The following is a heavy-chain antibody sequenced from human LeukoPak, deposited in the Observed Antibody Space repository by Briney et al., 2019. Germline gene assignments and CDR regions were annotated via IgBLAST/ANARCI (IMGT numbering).Heavy chain of an antibody. J-gene: IGHJ4*02. Sequence: ASVTVSFKVSGYTLTELSMHWVRQAPGKGLEGMGGFDPEDGETIYAQKFQGRVTMTEDTSTDTAYMGLSSLRSEDTAAYYCATDLGSWRFDYWGQGTLVTVSS. CDR1: GYTLTELS. CDR2: FDPEDGET. CDR3: ATDLGSWRFDY. D-gene: IGHD6-13*01. V-gene: IGHV1-24*01.